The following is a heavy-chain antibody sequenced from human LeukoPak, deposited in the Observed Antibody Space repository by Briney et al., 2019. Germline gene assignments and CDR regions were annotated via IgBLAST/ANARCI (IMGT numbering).Heavy chain of an antibody. CDR2: INPSGGST. Sequence: ASVKVSCKASAYTFTTSDINWVRQAPGQGLEWMGIINPSGGSTSYAQKFQGRVTMTRDMSTSTVYMELSRLRSDDTAVYYCARGGYSGYAPAAFDIWGQGTMVTVSS. V-gene: IGHV1-46*01. CDR3: ARGGYSGYAPAAFDI. J-gene: IGHJ3*02. D-gene: IGHD5-12*01. CDR1: AYTFTTSD.